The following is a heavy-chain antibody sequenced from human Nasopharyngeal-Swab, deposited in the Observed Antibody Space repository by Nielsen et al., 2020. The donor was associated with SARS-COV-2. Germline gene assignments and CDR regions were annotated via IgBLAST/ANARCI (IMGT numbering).Heavy chain of an antibody. D-gene: IGHD3-10*01. Sequence: GESLKISCQGSGYRFTDYWIAWVRQMPGKGLEWMGIIYPDDSAVRYSPSFQGQVTISVDKSIKTAYLQWSSLKASDTAMYYCARLNYYGSGSWGTHDYWGQGTLVTVSS. J-gene: IGHJ4*02. CDR3: ARLNYYGSGSWGTHDY. CDR1: GYRFTDYW. V-gene: IGHV5-51*01. CDR2: IYPDDSAV.